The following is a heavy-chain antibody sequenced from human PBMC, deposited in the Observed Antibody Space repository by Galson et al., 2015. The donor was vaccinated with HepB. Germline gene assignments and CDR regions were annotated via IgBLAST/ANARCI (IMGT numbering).Heavy chain of an antibody. CDR1: GFTFSSYG. CDR3: AKGSGLRAYYYGMDV. Sequence: SLRLSCAASGFTFSSYGMHWVRQAPGKGLEWVAVISYDGSNKYYADSVKGRFTISRDNSKNTLYLQMNSLRAEDTAVYYCAKGSGLRAYYYGMDVWGQGTTVTVSS. V-gene: IGHV3-30*18. J-gene: IGHJ6*02. D-gene: IGHD5-12*01. CDR2: ISYDGSNK.